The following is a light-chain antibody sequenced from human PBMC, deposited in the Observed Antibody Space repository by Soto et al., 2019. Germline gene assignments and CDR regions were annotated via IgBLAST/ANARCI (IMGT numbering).Light chain of an antibody. CDR2: AAS. J-gene: IGKJ4*01. CDR1: QGISTY. V-gene: IGKV1-8*01. Sequence: AIRMTQSPSSFSASTGDRVTITCRASQGISTYLAWYQQKPGKAPKLLIYAASTLQSGVPSRFSGSGSGTDFTLTISSLQSEDFATYFCQQYHTYPLTFGGGTQVEI. CDR3: QQYHTYPLT.